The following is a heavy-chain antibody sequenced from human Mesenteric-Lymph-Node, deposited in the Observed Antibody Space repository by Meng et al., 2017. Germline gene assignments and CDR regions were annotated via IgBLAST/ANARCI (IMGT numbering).Heavy chain of an antibody. CDR2: IKSKTDGGTT. Sequence: GESLKISCAASGFTFSNAWMTWVRQAPGKGLEWVGRIKSKTDGGTTDYAAPVKGRFTISRDDSKNTLYMQMNSLKTEDTAVYYCASKGYCSRTSCSLIDYYYGIDVWGQGTMVTVSS. D-gene: IGHD2-2*01. CDR3: ASKGYCSRTSCSLIDYYYGIDV. J-gene: IGHJ6*02. CDR1: GFTFSNAW. V-gene: IGHV3-15*01.